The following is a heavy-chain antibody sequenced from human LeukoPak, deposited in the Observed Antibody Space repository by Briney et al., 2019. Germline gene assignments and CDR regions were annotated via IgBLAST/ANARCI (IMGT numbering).Heavy chain of an antibody. V-gene: IGHV1-2*02. J-gene: IGHJ5*02. CDR3: AREEGGLTTRNWFDP. CDR1: GYTFTGCY. Sequence: ASVKVSCKASGYTFTGCYIHWVRQAPGQGLEWMGWINPNSGGTNYAQQFQGRVTMTRDTSIRTAYMELSGLRSDDTGVYYCAREEGGLTTRNWFDPWGQGTLVTVSS. CDR2: INPNSGGT. D-gene: IGHD4-11*01.